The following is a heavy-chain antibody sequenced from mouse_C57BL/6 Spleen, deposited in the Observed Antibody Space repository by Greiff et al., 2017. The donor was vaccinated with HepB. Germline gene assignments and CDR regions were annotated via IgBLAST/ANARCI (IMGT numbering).Heavy chain of an antibody. CDR2: ISDGGSYT. Sequence: EVKLQESGGGLVKPGGSLKLSCAASGFTFSSYAMSWVRQTPEKRLEWVATISDGGSYTYYPDNVKGRFTISRDNAKNNLYLQMSHLKSEDTAMYYCARDSDSIYDGYYGFAYWGQGTLVTVSA. V-gene: IGHV5-4*01. CDR1: GFTFSSYA. D-gene: IGHD2-3*01. J-gene: IGHJ3*01. CDR3: ARDSDSIYDGYYGFAY.